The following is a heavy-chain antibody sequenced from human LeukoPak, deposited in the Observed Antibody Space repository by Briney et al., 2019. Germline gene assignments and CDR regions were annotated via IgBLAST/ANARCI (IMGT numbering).Heavy chain of an antibody. CDR2: INHSGST. V-gene: IGHV4-34*01. D-gene: IGHD1-20*01. CDR3: VRLQAVTGNFDY. J-gene: IGHJ4*02. Sequence: PSETLSLTCAVYGGSFSGYYWSWIRQPPGKGLEWIGEINHSGSTNYIPSLKSRVTISVDTSKNQFSLKLSSVTAADTAVYYCVRLQAVTGNFDYWGQGALVTVS. CDR1: GGSFSGYY.